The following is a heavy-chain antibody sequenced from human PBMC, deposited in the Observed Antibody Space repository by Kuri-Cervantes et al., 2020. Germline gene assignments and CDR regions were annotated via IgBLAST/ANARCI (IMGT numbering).Heavy chain of an antibody. CDR2: ISDSGGSI. J-gene: IGHJ4*02. V-gene: IGHV3-23*01. CDR3: AKGQNNRYFDY. D-gene: IGHD1-14*01. CDR1: GFSFRNYA. Sequence: GESLKISCAASGFSFRNYAMSWVRQAPGKGLEWVSVISDSGGSIFYADSVKGRFTISRDNSKNTLYLQTNSLRAEGTATYYCAKGQNNRYFDYWGQGTLVTVSS.